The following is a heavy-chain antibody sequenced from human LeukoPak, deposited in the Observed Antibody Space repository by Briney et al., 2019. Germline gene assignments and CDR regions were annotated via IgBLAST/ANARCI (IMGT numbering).Heavy chain of an antibody. CDR1: GFTFSSYA. CDR2: ISGSGDNT. D-gene: IGHD2-15*01. J-gene: IGHJ4*02. CDR3: ARARLSFTRGIGANYFDY. V-gene: IGHV3-23*01. Sequence: GGSLRLSCAASGFTFSSYAMSWVRQTPGKGLEWVSSISGSGDNTYYADSVKGRFTISRDNAKNFLYLQVNSLRADDTAVYYCARARLSFTRGIGANYFDYWGQGTPVTVSS.